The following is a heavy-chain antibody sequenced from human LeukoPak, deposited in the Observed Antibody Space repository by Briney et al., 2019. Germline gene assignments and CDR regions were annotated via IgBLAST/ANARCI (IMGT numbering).Heavy chain of an antibody. D-gene: IGHD4-23*01. CDR2: IIPILGIA. CDR3: ARETHYGGNPFDY. V-gene: IGHV1-69*04. CDR1: GGTFSSYT. Sequence: SVKVSCKASGGTFSSYTISWVRQAPGHGLEWMGRIIPILGIANYAQKFQGRVTITADKSTSTAYMELSSLRSEDTAVYYCARETHYGGNPFDYWGQGTLVTVSS. J-gene: IGHJ4*02.